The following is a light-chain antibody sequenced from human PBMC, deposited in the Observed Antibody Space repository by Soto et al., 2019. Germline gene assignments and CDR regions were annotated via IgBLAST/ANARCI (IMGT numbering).Light chain of an antibody. CDR3: QQFSSLPVT. V-gene: IGKV1-33*01. J-gene: IGKJ4*01. CDR1: EDISNY. Sequence: DIPLTQSPSSLSASVGDRVTITCQASEDISNYLNWYQQKPGQAPKLLICDASNLATGVPSRFSGAGFGTDFTFTITTLEPEDFATYYCQQFSSLPVTFGGGTKVDIK. CDR2: DAS.